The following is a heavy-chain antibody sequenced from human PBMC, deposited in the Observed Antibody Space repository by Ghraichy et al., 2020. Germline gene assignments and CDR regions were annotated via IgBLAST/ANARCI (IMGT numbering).Heavy chain of an antibody. J-gene: IGHJ4*02. Sequence: GGSLRLSCEASGFTFNSFWMHWVRQAPGKGLVWVSRINNDGSGTNYADSGKGRFTVSRDNATNTLYLQMNSLRTEDTAVYYCARGRPGYCSTSSCSYYFDHWGQGTLVTVSS. CDR2: INNDGSGT. CDR1: GFTFNSFW. CDR3: ARGRPGYCSTSSCSYYFDH. D-gene: IGHD2-2*01. V-gene: IGHV3-74*01.